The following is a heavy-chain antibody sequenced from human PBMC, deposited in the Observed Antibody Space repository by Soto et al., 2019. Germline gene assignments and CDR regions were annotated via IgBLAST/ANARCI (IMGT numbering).Heavy chain of an antibody. CDR1: GFTVSNNY. J-gene: IGHJ4*02. D-gene: IGHD4-4*01. CDR3: DRNVWGMATVGM. V-gene: IGHV3-53*01. Sequence: EVQLVESGGGLVQPGGSLRLSCAASGFTVSNNYMIWFRLPPGKGLEWVSLIYSGGTTYYADSVKGRYTISRDKSKNTIYLQTNDLGVEDTAVYYCDRNVWGMATVGMWGPGTLVTVSS. CDR2: IYSGGTT.